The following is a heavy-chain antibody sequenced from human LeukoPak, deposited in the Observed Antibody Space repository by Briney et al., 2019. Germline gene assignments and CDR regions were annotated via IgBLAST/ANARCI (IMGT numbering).Heavy chain of an antibody. CDR3: ARDLRRTTQDY. V-gene: IGHV1-2*02. CDR1: GYTFTDYY. J-gene: IGHJ4*02. D-gene: IGHD3-16*01. Sequence: ASVKVSCKASGYTFTDYYMHWVRQAPGQGLEWMGWINPNSGGANYAQKFQGRVTMTRDTSISTAYMELIRLRSDDMAVYYCARDLRRTTQDYWGQGTLVTVSS. CDR2: INPNSGGA.